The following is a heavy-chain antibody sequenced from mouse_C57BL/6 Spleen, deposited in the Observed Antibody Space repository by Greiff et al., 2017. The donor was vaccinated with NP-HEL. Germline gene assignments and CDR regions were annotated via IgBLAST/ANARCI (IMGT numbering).Heavy chain of an antibody. D-gene: IGHD4-1*01. CDR1: GFTFSDYG. CDR2: ISSGSSTI. Sequence: EVKLVESGGGLVKPGGSLKLSCAASGFTFSDYGMHWVRQAPEKGLEWVAYISSGSSTIYYADTVKGRFTISRDNAKNTLFLQMTSLRSEDTAMYYCAKNWEGAWFAYWGQGTLVTVSA. J-gene: IGHJ3*01. CDR3: AKNWEGAWFAY. V-gene: IGHV5-17*01.